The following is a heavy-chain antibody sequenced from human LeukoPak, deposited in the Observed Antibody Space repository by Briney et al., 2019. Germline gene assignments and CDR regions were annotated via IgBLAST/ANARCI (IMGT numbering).Heavy chain of an antibody. D-gene: IGHD3-3*01. CDR3: ASSRSLDFWSGYSGY. V-gene: IGHV1-69*05. Sequence: SVKVSCTASGGTFSSYAISWVRQAPGQGLEWMGRIIPIFGTANYAQKFQGRVTITTDESTSTAYMELSSLRSEDTAVYYCASSRSLDFWSGYSGYWGQGTLVTVSS. CDR2: IIPIFGTA. CDR1: GGTFSSYA. J-gene: IGHJ4*02.